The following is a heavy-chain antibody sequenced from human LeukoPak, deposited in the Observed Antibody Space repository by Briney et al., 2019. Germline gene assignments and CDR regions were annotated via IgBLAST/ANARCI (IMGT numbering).Heavy chain of an antibody. CDR1: GFTFDDYA. J-gene: IGHJ4*02. CDR2: ISWNSGSI. D-gene: IGHD3-10*01. V-gene: IGHV3-9*01. CDR3: AREGRTVIPY. Sequence: GRSLRLSCAASGFTFDDYAMYWVRQAPGKGLEWVSGISWNSGSIGYADSVKGRFTISRDNARNSLFLQMNSLRAEDTAVYYCAREGRTVIPYWGQGTLVTVSS.